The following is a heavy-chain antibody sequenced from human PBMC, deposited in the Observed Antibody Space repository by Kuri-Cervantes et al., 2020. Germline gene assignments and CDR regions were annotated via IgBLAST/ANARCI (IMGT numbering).Heavy chain of an antibody. CDR3: ARDVPFEYSSSSDHLYYYYGMDV. CDR1: GYIFTGYY. Sequence: ASVKVSCKASGYIFTGYYMHWVRQAPGQGLEWMGWINPVGGGTNYAQNFQGRVTMTRDTSITTAYLEMSSLRSDDTAVYYCARDVPFEYSSSSDHLYYYYGMDVWGQGTTVTVSS. D-gene: IGHD6-6*01. J-gene: IGHJ6*02. V-gene: IGHV1-2*02. CDR2: INPVGGGT.